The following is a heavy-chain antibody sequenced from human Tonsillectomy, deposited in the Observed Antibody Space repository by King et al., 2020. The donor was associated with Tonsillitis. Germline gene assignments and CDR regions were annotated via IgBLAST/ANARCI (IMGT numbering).Heavy chain of an antibody. CDR3: ARDPSITILVDGWFDP. Sequence: VQLVQSGAEVKKPGASVKVSCKASGYTFTSYYMHWVRQAPGQGLEWMGIINPSGGSTSYAQKFQGRVTMTRDTSTSTVYMELSSLRSEDTAVYYCARDPSITILVDGWFDPWGQGTLVTVSS. CDR2: INPSGGST. V-gene: IGHV1-46*01. CDR1: GYTFTSYY. D-gene: IGHD3-22*01. J-gene: IGHJ5*02.